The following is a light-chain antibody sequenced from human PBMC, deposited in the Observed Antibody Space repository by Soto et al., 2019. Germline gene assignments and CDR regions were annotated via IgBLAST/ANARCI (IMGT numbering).Light chain of an antibody. CDR2: AAS. CDR3: QQYYSYPPYT. J-gene: IGKJ2*01. Sequence: AIRMTQSPSSFSASTGDRVTITCRASQGISSYLAWYQQKPGKAPKLLIYAASTLQSGVPSRFSGSGSGTDFTLTISCLQSEDFATEYCQQYYSYPPYTLGQGTKLEIK. CDR1: QGISSY. V-gene: IGKV1-8*01.